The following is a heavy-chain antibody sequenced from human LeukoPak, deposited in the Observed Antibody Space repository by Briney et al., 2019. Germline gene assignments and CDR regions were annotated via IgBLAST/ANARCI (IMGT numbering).Heavy chain of an antibody. J-gene: IGHJ1*01. CDR3: ARIKGYCSSTSCSEYFQH. Sequence: SETLSLTCTVSGGSISSYYWSWIRQPPGKGLEWIGYIYYSGSTNYNPSLKSRVTISVDTSKNQFSLKLSSVTAADTAVYYCARIKGYCSSTSCSEYFQHWGQGTLVTVSS. CDR2: IYYSGST. D-gene: IGHD2-2*01. CDR1: GGSISSYY. V-gene: IGHV4-59*12.